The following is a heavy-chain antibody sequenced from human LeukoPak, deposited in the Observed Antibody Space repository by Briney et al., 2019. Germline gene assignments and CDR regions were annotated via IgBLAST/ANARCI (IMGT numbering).Heavy chain of an antibody. D-gene: IGHD3-10*01. CDR2: IFHSGST. J-gene: IGHJ6*04. V-gene: IGHV4-38-2*01. CDR3: ARASGSYGSGSYYYYGMDV. CDR1: GYSVSSGYY. Sequence: SETLSLTCAVSGYSVSSGYYWGWIRQPPGEGLEWIGSIFHSGSTYYNPSLKSRVNMSVDTSKNQISLKLSSVTAADTAVYYCARASGSYGSGSYYYYGMDVWGKGTTVTVSS.